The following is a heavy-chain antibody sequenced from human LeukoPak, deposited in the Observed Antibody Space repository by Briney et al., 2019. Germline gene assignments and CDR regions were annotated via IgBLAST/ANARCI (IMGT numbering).Heavy chain of an antibody. CDR3: ARDGGYSSSSRFDY. CDR1: GFTFSSYS. V-gene: IGHV3-21*01. D-gene: IGHD6-6*01. J-gene: IGHJ4*02. CDR2: ISSSSSYI. Sequence: PGGSLRLSCAASGFTFSSYSMNWVRQAPGKGLEWVSSISSSSSYIYYADSVKGRFTISRDNARNSLYLQMNSLRAEDTAVYYCARDGGYSSSSRFDYWGQGTLVTVSS.